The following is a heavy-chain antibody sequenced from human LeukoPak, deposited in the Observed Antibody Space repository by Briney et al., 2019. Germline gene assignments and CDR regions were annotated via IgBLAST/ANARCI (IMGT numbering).Heavy chain of an antibody. J-gene: IGHJ4*02. V-gene: IGHV3-43*02. D-gene: IGHD3-22*01. CDR2: ISGDGGST. CDR3: AKDYAGYYDSSGYPPDY. CDR1: GFTFDDYA. Sequence: PGGSLRLSCAASGFTFDDYAMHWVRQAPGKGLEWVSLISGDGGSTYYADSVKGRFTISRDNSKNSVYLQMNSLRTEDTALYYCAKDYAGYYDSSGYPPDYWGQGTLVTVSS.